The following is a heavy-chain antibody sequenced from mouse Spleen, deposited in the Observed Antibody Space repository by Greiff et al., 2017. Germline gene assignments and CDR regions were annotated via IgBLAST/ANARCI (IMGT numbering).Heavy chain of an antibody. CDR3: ARHEAVQAMDC. D-gene: IGHD1-1*01. J-gene: IGHJ4*01. CDR2: ICSDGST. V-gene: IGHV2-6-1*01. Sequence: VMLVESGPGLVAPSQILSITCTISGFSLTSYGVHWVRQPPGKGLEWLVVICSDGSTTYNSALKSRLSISKDNSKSQVFLKMNSLQTDDTAIYYCARHEAVQAMDCWGQGASVTVSS. CDR1: GFSLTSYG.